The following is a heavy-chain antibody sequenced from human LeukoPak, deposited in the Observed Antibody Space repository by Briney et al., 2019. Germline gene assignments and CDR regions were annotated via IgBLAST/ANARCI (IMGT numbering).Heavy chain of an antibody. V-gene: IGHV3-11*01. CDR1: GFTFSDYY. CDR2: ISDSSDSV. D-gene: IGHD3-10*01. J-gene: IGHJ5*02. Sequence: PGGSLRLSCAASGFTFSDYYMSWIRQAPGKGLEWVSYISDSSDSVYYADSVKGRFTISRDNVEKSLYLQMNSLRVEDTGVYYCARRTGIDHWGQGTQVTVSS. CDR3: ARRTGIDH.